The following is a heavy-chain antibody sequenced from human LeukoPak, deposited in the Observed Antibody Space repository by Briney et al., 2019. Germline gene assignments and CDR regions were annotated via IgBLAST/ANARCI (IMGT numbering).Heavy chain of an antibody. CDR2: ISSSSSYM. J-gene: IGHJ4*02. CDR3: ARGLCGGDCYDY. CDR1: GFTFSGYD. Sequence: GGSLRLSCVASGFTFSGYDMNWVRQAPGKGLEWVSSISSSSSYMYYADSVKGRFTISRDNAKNSLYLQMDSLRAEDTAVYYCARGLCGGDCYDYWGQGNLVTVSS. D-gene: IGHD2-21*01. V-gene: IGHV3-21*01.